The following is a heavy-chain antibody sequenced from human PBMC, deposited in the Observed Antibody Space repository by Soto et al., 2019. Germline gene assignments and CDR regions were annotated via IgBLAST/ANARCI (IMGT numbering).Heavy chain of an antibody. CDR1: GGSISSYY. CDR2: IHHSGST. CDR3: ASLNYDYGRKYFDS. V-gene: IGHV4-59*08. J-gene: IGHJ4*01. Sequence: TETLSLTCTVSGGSISSYYWSWIRQPPGKGLEWIGYIHHSGSTNYNPSLKTRVSLFLHTSENQFSLRLTSVTAADTAVYFCASLNYDYGRKYFDSWGHGTLVTVSS. D-gene: IGHD4-17*01.